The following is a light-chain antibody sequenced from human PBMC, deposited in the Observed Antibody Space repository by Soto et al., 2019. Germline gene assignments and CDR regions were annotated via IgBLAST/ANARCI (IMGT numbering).Light chain of an antibody. V-gene: IGLV2-14*01. J-gene: IGLJ1*01. CDR3: SSYSITNTPYV. CDR1: TSDVGGSNY. CDR2: EVS. Sequence: QSVLTQPASVSGSPGQSITISCTGTTSDVGGSNYVSWYQLHPDKAPKLIIYEVSNRPSGVSNRFSGSKSGNTASLTISGLQAEDEADYFCSSYSITNTPYVFGTGTKLTVL.